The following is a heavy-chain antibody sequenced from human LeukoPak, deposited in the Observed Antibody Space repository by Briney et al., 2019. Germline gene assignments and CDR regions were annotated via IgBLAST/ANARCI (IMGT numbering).Heavy chain of an antibody. CDR1: GFTFSSYG. CDR3: ARDFAGHGYYYYGMDV. CDR2: IWYDGSNK. Sequence: GGSLRLSCAASGFTFSSYGMHWVRQAPGKGLEWVAVIWYDGSNKYYADSVKGRFTISRDNSKNTLYLRMNSLRAEDTAVYYCARDFAGHGYYYYGMDVWGQGTTVTVSS. V-gene: IGHV3-33*01. D-gene: IGHD4-17*01. J-gene: IGHJ6*02.